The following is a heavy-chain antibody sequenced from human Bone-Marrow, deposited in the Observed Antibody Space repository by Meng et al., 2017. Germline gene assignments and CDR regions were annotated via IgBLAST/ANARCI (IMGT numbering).Heavy chain of an antibody. CDR1: GYTFPDDW. J-gene: IGHJ4*02. CDR2: INPKSGDT. V-gene: IGHV1-2*06. Sequence: VQLGQSGAEVKKPGASVKGSCKASGYTFPDDWLHWVRRAPGQGLEWMGRINPKSGDTHYAQRFQGRVTMTGDTPISTAYMELSGLRSDDTAMYYCARDEDISAAGKLFGDYWGQGTLVTVSS. D-gene: IGHD6-13*01. CDR3: ARDEDISAAGKLFGDY.